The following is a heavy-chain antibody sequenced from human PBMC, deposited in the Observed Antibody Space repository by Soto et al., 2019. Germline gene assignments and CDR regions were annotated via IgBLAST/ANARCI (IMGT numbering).Heavy chain of an antibody. J-gene: IGHJ6*02. CDR2: ICAYTGNT. V-gene: IGHV1-18*01. Sequence: ASVKVSCKASGYTFTSYGICWVRQAPGQGLEWMGWICAYTGNTNYAQKLQGRVTMTTDTSTSTAYMELRSLRSDDTAVYYCARDPLMPQQLVYYYYYGMDVWG. CDR3: ARDPLMPQQLVYYYYYGMDV. CDR1: GYTFTSYG. D-gene: IGHD6-13*01.